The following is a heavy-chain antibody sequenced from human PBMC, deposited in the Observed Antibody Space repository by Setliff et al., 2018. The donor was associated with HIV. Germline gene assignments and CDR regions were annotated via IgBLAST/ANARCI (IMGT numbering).Heavy chain of an antibody. CDR1: GGSFSGYY. CDR3: ARGLSFYDPGGFDY. J-gene: IGHJ4*02. Sequence: PSETLSLTCAVYGGSFSGYYWTWIRQPPGKGLEWLGHIYSSGSTNYNPSLKSRVTISVDTSKNQFSLKLYSVTAADTAVYYCARGLSFYDPGGFDYWGQGTLVTVSS. V-gene: IGHV4-4*09. CDR2: IYSSGST. D-gene: IGHD3-22*01.